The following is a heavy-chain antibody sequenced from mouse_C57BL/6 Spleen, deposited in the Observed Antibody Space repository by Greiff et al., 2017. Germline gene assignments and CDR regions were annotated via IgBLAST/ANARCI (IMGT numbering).Heavy chain of an antibody. CDR2: IYPGDGDT. Sequence: QVQLQQSGPELVKPGASVKISCKASGYAFSSSWMNWVKQRPGKGLEWIGRIYPGDGDTNYNGKVKGKATMTADKSSSTAYMQLSSLTSEDSAVYFCAHYDDYDGFAYWGQGTLVTVSA. J-gene: IGHJ3*01. CDR1: GYAFSSSW. CDR3: AHYDDYDGFAY. V-gene: IGHV1-82*01. D-gene: IGHD2-4*01.